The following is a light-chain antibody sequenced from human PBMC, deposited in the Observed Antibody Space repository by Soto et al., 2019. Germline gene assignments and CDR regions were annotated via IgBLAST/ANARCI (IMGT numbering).Light chain of an antibody. CDR3: QQYGSSPRT. CDR1: QTVSSNY. CDR2: GAS. J-gene: IGKJ1*01. V-gene: IGKV3-20*01. Sequence: IVWTQSPGTLSLSPGERATLSCRASQTVSSNYLAWYQQKPGQAPRLLIYGASSRATDIPDRFSGSGSGTDFTLTISRLEPDDSEVYYCQQYGSSPRTFGPGTKVDIK.